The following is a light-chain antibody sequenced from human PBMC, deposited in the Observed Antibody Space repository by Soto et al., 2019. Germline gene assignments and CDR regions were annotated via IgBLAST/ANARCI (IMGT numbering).Light chain of an antibody. Sequence: AIRMTQSPSSFSASTGDRVTITCRASQGISSYLAWYQQKPGKAPKLLIYAASTLQSGVPSRFSGSGSVTYFTLTISCLQSEDFATYYCQQYYSYPWTFGQGTKVEIK. CDR1: QGISSY. CDR2: AAS. J-gene: IGKJ1*01. CDR3: QQYYSYPWT. V-gene: IGKV1-8*01.